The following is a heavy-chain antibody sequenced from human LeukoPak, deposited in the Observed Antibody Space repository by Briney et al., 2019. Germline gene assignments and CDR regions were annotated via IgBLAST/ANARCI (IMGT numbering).Heavy chain of an antibody. Sequence: ASVKVSCKVYGYTFTDYYLHWVRQAPGQGLEWMGWINPKSGGTNYAQKFQDRVTMTRDTSISTAYMELTRLRSDDSAVYYCASSPRPEGYSSSWGQGTLVTVSS. V-gene: IGHV1-2*02. J-gene: IGHJ4*02. CDR2: INPKSGGT. D-gene: IGHD6-19*01. CDR1: GYTFTDYY. CDR3: ASSPRPEGYSSS.